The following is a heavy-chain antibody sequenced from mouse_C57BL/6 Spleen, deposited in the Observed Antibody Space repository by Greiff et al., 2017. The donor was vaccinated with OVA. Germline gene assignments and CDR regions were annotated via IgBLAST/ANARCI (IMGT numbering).Heavy chain of an antibody. V-gene: IGHV3-6*01. J-gene: IGHJ1*03. Sequence: EVHLVESGPGLVKPSQSLSLTCSVTGYSITSGYYWNWIRPFPGNILEWVGFISYDGSHNYNPSLKTRISITRDKSKNQFFLKLNSVTTEDTATYYCAREVAHDGYFDVWGTGTTVTVSS. CDR2: ISYDGSH. CDR1: GYSITSGYY. D-gene: IGHD2-12*01. CDR3: AREVAHDGYFDV.